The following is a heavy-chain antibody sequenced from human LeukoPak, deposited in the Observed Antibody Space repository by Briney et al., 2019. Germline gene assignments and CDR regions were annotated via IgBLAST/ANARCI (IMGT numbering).Heavy chain of an antibody. CDR1: GGSFSGYY. D-gene: IGHD3-22*01. CDR2: INHSGST. V-gene: IGHV4-34*01. J-gene: IGHJ4*02. CDR3: ARYNSDYYDSSGYRN. Sequence: SETLSLTCAVYGGSFSGYYWSWIRQPPGKGLEWIGEINHSGSTNYNPSLKSRVTISVDTSKNQFSLKLSSVTAADTAVYYCARYNSDYYDSSGYRNWGQGTLVTVSS.